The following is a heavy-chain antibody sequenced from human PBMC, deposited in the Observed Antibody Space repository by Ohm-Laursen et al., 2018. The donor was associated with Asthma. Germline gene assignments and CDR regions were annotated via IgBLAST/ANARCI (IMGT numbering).Heavy chain of an antibody. D-gene: IGHD6-19*01. V-gene: IGHV3-7*01. CDR1: GLTFNSYW. CDR2: IKEDGSEE. J-gene: IGHJ6*02. Sequence: SLRLSCTASGLTFNSYWMTWVRQAPGKGPEWVAHIKEDGSEESYLASVKGRFTISRDNAKNSLYLQMNSLRAEDTAVYYCARDLKHIRVAGPYYYYGMDVWGQGTTVTVSS. CDR3: ARDLKHIRVAGPYYYYGMDV.